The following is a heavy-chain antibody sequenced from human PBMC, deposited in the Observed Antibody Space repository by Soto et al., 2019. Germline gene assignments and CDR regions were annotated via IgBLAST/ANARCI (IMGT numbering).Heavy chain of an antibody. CDR2: INAGNGNT. CDR3: ATELGYCSSTSCYQNFYGMDV. CDR1: GYTFTSYA. Sequence: ASVKVSCKASGYTFTSYAMHWVRQAPGQRLEWMGWINAGNGNTKYSQKFQGRVTITRDTSASTAYMELGSLRSEDTAVYYCATELGYCSSTSCYQNFYGMDVWGQGTTVTVSS. J-gene: IGHJ6*02. D-gene: IGHD2-2*01. V-gene: IGHV1-3*01.